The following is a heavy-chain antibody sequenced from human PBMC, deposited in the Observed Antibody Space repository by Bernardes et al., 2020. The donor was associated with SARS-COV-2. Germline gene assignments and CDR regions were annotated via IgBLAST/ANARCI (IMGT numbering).Heavy chain of an antibody. Sequence: GGSLCLSCAASRFTFSYYSMAWVRQAPGKGLEWVAVISNDGTTKDDADSVKGRFTISRDNSKNTLYLQMNSLREDDTAVYYCARSTGDCSGGTCYSDFDSWGQGTQVTVSS. J-gene: IGHJ4*02. CDR3: ARSTGDCSGGTCYSDFDS. V-gene: IGHV3-30-3*01. CDR1: RFTFSYYS. D-gene: IGHD2-15*01. CDR2: ISNDGTTK.